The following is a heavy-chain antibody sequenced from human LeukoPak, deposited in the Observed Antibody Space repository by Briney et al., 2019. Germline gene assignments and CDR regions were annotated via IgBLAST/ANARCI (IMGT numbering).Heavy chain of an antibody. CDR2: ISNDGNTK. V-gene: IGHV3-30-3*01. J-gene: IGHJ4*02. D-gene: IGHD2-15*01. CDR1: GFIFSNHA. CDR3: ARGSVGTPPPFDY. Sequence: GGSLRLSCAASGFIFSNHAMQWVRQAPGEGLEWVAIISNDGNTKDYVDSVKGRFTISRDNSKNTVFLQMNSLRTEDTALYYCARGSVGTPPPFDYWGQGALVTVSS.